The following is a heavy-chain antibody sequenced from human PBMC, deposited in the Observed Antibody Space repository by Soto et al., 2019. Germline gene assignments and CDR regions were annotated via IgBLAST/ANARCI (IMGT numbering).Heavy chain of an antibody. J-gene: IGHJ3*02. Sequence: QLQLQESASGLVKPSQTLSLTCAVAGGSISSGGYSWNWIRQPPGKGLEWIGYIYHSGSTYYNPPLSCRVTISLDRSKDQFSLKLSSVTAADTAVYYCATMTTLTTRAIDIWGQGTMVTVSS. CDR3: ATMTTLTTRAIDI. CDR1: GGSISSGGYS. V-gene: IGHV4-30-2*01. CDR2: IYHSGST. D-gene: IGHD4-17*01.